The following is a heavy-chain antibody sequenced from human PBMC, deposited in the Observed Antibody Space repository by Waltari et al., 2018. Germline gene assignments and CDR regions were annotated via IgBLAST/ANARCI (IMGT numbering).Heavy chain of an antibody. Sequence: QVQLVESGGGVVQPGGSLRLSCAASGFTFSSYGMHWVRQAPGKGLEWVAFIRYDGSNKYYADSVKGRFTISRDNSKNTLYLQMNSLRAEDTAVYYCAKDLPQVVVIIGGFDYWGQGTLVTVSS. CDR2: IRYDGSNK. J-gene: IGHJ4*02. D-gene: IGHD3-22*01. CDR3: AKDLPQVVVIIGGFDY. V-gene: IGHV3-30*02. CDR1: GFTFSSYG.